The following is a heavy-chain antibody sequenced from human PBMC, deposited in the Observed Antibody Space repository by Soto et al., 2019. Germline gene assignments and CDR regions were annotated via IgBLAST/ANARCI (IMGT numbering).Heavy chain of an antibody. CDR3: KRQQLLVVISFDI. CDR2: IYYSGST. D-gene: IGHD6-19*01. J-gene: IGHJ3*02. Sequence: PSDTLSLTCTVSGGSISIYYWSWIRQPPGKGLEWIGYIYYSGSTNYNPSLKSRVNISVDTSKNQFSLKLSSVTAADTAVYYCKRQQLLVVISFDIWGEGRMVTV. CDR1: GGSISIYY. V-gene: IGHV4-59*07.